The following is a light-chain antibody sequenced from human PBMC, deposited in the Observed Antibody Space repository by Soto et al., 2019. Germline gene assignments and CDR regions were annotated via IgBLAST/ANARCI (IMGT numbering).Light chain of an antibody. CDR1: SSDVGGYNY. V-gene: IGLV2-14*01. J-gene: IGLJ3*02. CDR3: SSYTSTNSWV. CDR2: DVS. Sequence: QSALTQSASVSGSPGQSITISCTGTSSDVGGYNYVSWYQQHPGKAPKLIIYDVSNRPSGVSTRFSASKYGNTASLTISGLQAEDEADYSCSSYTSTNSWVFGGGTKLTVL.